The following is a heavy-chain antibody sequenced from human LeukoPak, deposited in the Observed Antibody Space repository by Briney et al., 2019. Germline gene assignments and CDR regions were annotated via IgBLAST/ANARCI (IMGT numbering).Heavy chain of an antibody. Sequence: GESLKISCKGSGYTFSSYGMSWVRQAPGKGLEWVSAISGSGGSTYYADSVKGRFTISRDSSKNTLYLQMNSLRAEGTAVYYCTKAGYSSSPLNWFDPWGQGTLVTVSS. V-gene: IGHV3-23*01. D-gene: IGHD6-13*01. CDR1: GYTFSSYG. J-gene: IGHJ5*02. CDR2: ISGSGGST. CDR3: TKAGYSSSPLNWFDP.